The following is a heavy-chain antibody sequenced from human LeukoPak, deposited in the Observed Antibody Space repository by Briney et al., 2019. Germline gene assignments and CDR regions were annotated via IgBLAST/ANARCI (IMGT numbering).Heavy chain of an antibody. CDR3: AKEVGTIPTNLLDD. D-gene: IGHD1-26*01. CDR2: ISDSGGIT. V-gene: IGHV3-23*01. J-gene: IGHJ4*02. CDR1: GLTFSTYG. Sequence: PGTSLRLSCAASGLTFSTYGMHWVRQAPGEGLEWVSVISDSGGITYYADSVKGRFTISRDNSKNTLYLHMNSLRAEDTAVYYCAKEVGTIPTNLLDDWGQGTLVTVSS.